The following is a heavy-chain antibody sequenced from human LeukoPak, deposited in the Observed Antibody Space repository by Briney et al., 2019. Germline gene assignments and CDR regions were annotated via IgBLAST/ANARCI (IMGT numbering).Heavy chain of an antibody. J-gene: IGHJ4*02. V-gene: IGHV3-30*04. Sequence: GGSLRLSCAASGFTFSSYAMHWVRQAPGKGLEWVAVISYDGSNKHYADSVKGRFTISRDNSKNTLYLQMNSLRAEDTAVYYCARVIQWLIDYWGQGTLVTVSS. CDR1: GFTFSSYA. CDR3: ARVIQWLIDY. D-gene: IGHD5-12*01. CDR2: ISYDGSNK.